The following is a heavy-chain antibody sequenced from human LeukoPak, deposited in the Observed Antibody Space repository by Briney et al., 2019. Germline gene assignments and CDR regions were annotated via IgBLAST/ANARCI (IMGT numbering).Heavy chain of an antibody. V-gene: IGHV1-18*01. D-gene: IGHD1-26*01. Sequence: ASVKLSCKTSGYSFILYGISWVRQAPGQGPEWMGWISTSTGDTKYTQKFQGRVTLTTDTSTSTDYMELSSLRSEDTAVYYCARDLVVGATNDIDIWGQGTMVTVSS. CDR1: GYSFILYG. CDR2: ISTSTGDT. CDR3: ARDLVVGATNDIDI. J-gene: IGHJ3*02.